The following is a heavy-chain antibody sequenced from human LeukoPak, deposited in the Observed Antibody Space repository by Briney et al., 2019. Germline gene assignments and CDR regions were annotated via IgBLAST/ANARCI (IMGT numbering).Heavy chain of an antibody. CDR1: GFTFSSYA. J-gene: IGHJ4*02. D-gene: IGHD3-10*01. CDR3: AKDPAGSGTHDRYFDY. CDR2: ISGSGGST. V-gene: IGHV3-23*01. Sequence: GGSLRLSCAASGFTFSSYAMSWVRQAPGKGLEWVSAISGSGGSTYYADSVKGRFTISRDNSKNTLYLQMNSLRAEDTAVYYCAKDPAGSGTHDRYFDYWGQGTLVTVFS.